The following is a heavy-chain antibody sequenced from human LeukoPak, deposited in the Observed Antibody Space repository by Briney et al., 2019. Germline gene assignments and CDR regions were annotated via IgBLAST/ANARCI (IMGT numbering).Heavy chain of an antibody. CDR1: GYTFTSYG. V-gene: IGHV1-18*01. D-gene: IGHD3-22*01. CDR3: ARDRVYDSSGSPRPFDY. J-gene: IGHJ4*02. Sequence: ASVKVSFKASGYTFTSYGISWVRQAPGQGLEWMGWISAYNGNTNYAQKLQGRVTMTTDTSTSTAYMELRSLRSDDTAVYYCARDRVYDSSGSPRPFDYWGQGTLVTVSS. CDR2: ISAYNGNT.